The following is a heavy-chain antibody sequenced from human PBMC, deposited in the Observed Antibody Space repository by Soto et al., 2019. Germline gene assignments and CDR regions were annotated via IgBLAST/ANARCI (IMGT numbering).Heavy chain of an antibody. D-gene: IGHD3-22*01. CDR3: ASGHYYDSPY. CDR1: GLTVSTNY. Sequence: HPGGSLRLSCAGSGLTVSTNYMSWVRQAPGKGLEWVSVIYSGGSTYYADSVKGRFTISRDNSKNTLYLQMNSLRAEDTVVYYCASGHYYDSPYWGQGTLVTVSS. V-gene: IGHV3-53*01. J-gene: IGHJ4*02. CDR2: IYSGGST.